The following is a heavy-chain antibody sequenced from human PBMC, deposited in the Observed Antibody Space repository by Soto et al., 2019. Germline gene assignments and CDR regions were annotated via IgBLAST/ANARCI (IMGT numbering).Heavy chain of an antibody. CDR2: ISGHDGST. J-gene: IGHJ6*03. CDR3: ARVGGATVDLYLYYMDV. D-gene: IGHD3-16*01. V-gene: IGHV1-18*01. Sequence: QVQLVQSGAEVRKPGASVKVSCKASGYTFSSYAISWVRQAPGQGLEWMGWISGHDGSTNCEQNFQGRVTMTTDTYTNTAHTELRSLRSCDTAVYYWARVGGATVDLYLYYMDVWGKGTTVTVS. CDR1: GYTFSSYA.